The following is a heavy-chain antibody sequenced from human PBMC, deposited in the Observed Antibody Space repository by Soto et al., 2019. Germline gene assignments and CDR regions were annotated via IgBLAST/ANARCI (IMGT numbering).Heavy chain of an antibody. CDR2: IGPYNGNT. CDR3: ARCYCSVGSCYTCWHFDL. D-gene: IGHD2-15*01. CDR1: GYTFNNYG. Sequence: QVQLVQSGAEVKKPGASVKVSCKASGYTFNNYGISWVRQAPVQVLEWMGWIGPYNGNTDHAQNFQGRVTMTTDTTTNTAYMELRSLRSDDTALYYCARCYCSVGSCYTCWHFDLWGRGTLVTVSS. V-gene: IGHV1-18*01. J-gene: IGHJ2*01.